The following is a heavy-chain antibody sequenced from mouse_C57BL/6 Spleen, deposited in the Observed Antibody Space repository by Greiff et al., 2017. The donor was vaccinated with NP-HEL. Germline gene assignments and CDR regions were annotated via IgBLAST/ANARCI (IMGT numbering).Heavy chain of an antibody. V-gene: IGHV1-26*01. CDR1: GYTFTDYY. J-gene: IGHJ2*01. Sequence: EVKLQQSGPELVKPGASVKISCKASGYTFTDYYMNWVKQSHGKSLEWIGDINPNNGGTSYNQKFKGKATLTVDKSSSTAYMELRSLTSEDSAVYYCARWNFDYWGQGTTLTVSS. CDR3: ARWNFDY. CDR2: INPNNGGT.